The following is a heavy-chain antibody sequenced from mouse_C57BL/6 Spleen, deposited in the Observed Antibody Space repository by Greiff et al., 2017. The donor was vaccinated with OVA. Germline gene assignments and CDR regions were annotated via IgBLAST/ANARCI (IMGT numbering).Heavy chain of an antibody. J-gene: IGHJ3*01. D-gene: IGHD2-4*01. CDR1: GYAFSSSW. Sequence: QVQLKQSGPELVKPGASVKISCKASGYAFSSSWMNWVKQRPGKGLEWIGRIYPGDGDTNYNGKFKGKATLTADKSSSTAYMQLSSLTSEDSAVYFCARGGYYDYGGAYWGQGTLVTVSA. V-gene: IGHV1-82*01. CDR3: ARGGYYDYGGAY. CDR2: IYPGDGDT.